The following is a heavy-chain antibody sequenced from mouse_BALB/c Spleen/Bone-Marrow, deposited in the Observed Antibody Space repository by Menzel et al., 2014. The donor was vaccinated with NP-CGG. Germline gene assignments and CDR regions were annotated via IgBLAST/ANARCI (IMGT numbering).Heavy chain of an antibody. CDR3: ARRGWYYAMDY. D-gene: IGHD2-3*01. Sequence: EVQVVESGGGLVQPGGSLKLSCATSGFTFSDYYMYWVRQTPEKRLEWVAYISNGGGSTYYPDTVKGRFTISRDNAKNTLYLQMSRLKSEDTAMYYCARRGWYYAMDYWGQGTPVTVSS. J-gene: IGHJ4*01. CDR1: GFTFSDYY. V-gene: IGHV5-12*02. CDR2: ISNGGGST.